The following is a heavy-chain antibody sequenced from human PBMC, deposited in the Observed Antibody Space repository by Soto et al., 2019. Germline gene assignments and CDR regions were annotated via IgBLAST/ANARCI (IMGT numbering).Heavy chain of an antibody. CDR1: GYTFTSYG. V-gene: IGHV1-18*01. CDR2: INVYNGNT. Sequence: QVQLVQSGAEVKKSGAPVKVSCKSSGYTFTSYGISWVRQAPGQGLEWMGWINVYNGNTKYAQKLLGRVTMTTDTPTRTDVHELRSRRSDDTAVYYCARNYDGKNGRDDAFDIWGQGPMVTVSS. CDR3: ARNYDGKNGRDDAFDI. D-gene: IGHD1-7*01. J-gene: IGHJ3*02.